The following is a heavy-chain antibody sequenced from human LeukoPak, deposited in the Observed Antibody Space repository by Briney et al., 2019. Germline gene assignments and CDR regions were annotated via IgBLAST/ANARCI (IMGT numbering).Heavy chain of an antibody. CDR2: IDPNNGGT. Sequence: GASVTVSCKASGYTFTSYFMHWVRQAPGQGLEWMGWIDPNNGGTNYAQKFQGRVTMTSDTSISTGYMELSRLTYDDTAFYYCARWRGYSSGWSGPFDDWGQGTLVTVSS. V-gene: IGHV1-2*02. CDR1: GYTFTSYF. J-gene: IGHJ4*02. D-gene: IGHD6-19*01. CDR3: ARWRGYSSGWSGPFDD.